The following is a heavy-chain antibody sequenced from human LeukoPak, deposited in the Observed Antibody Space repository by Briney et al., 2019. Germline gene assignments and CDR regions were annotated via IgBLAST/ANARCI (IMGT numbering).Heavy chain of an antibody. J-gene: IGHJ4*02. CDR1: GGTFSSYA. CDR3: ARASDSGYQPPEHVYYFDY. V-gene: IGHV1-69*05. CDR2: IIPIFGTA. D-gene: IGHD3-22*01. Sequence: ASVKVSCKASGGTFSSYAISWVRQAPGQGLEWMGGIIPIFGTANYAQKFQGRVTITTDESTSTAYMELSSLRSEDTAVYYCARASDSGYQPPEHVYYFDYWGQGTLVTVSS.